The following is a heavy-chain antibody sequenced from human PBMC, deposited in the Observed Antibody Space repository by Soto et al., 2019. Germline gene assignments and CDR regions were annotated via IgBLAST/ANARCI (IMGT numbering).Heavy chain of an antibody. CDR3: ARSPGRYYDSSGYFDY. CDR1: GGTFSSYA. D-gene: IGHD3-22*01. J-gene: IGHJ4*02. CDR2: IIPIFGTA. V-gene: IGHV1-69*13. Sequence: ASVKVSCKASGGTFSSYAISWVRQAPGQGLEWMGGIIPIFGTANYAQKFQGRVTITADESTSTAYMELSSLRSEDTAVYYCARSPGRYYDSSGYFDYWGQGTLVTVSS.